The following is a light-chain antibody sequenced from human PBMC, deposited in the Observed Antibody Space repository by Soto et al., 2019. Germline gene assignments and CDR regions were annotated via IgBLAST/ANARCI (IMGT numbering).Light chain of an antibody. CDR3: QQRGNRPPWT. CDR1: QSISKW. Sequence: DIQMTQSPSTISASVGDRATITCRASQSISKWLAWFQQKAGKAPKLLIYEASKLATGVPSRISGSGSGTDFTLTISSLEPEDFAVYYCQQRGNRPPWTFGQGTKVDIK. V-gene: IGKV1-5*03. CDR2: EAS. J-gene: IGKJ1*01.